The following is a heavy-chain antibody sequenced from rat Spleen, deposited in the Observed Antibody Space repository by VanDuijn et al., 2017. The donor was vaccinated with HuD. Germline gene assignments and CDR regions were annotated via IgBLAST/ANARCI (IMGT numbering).Heavy chain of an antibody. CDR1: GFSLTSYG. Sequence: QVQLKESGPGLVQPSQTLSLTCTVSGFSLTSYGVSWVRQPPGKGLEWMGGIWGDGSTHYNSALKSRLSISRDTSKSQVFLKMNSLQTEDTAIYFCTRDRSEGWMDAWGQGASVTVSS. CDR2: IWGDGST. D-gene: IGHD1-11*01. J-gene: IGHJ4*01. V-gene: IGHV2-15*01. CDR3: TRDRSEGWMDA.